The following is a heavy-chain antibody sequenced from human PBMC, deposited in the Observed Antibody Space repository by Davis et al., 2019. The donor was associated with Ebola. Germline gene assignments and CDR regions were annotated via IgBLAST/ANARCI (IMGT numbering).Heavy chain of an antibody. J-gene: IGHJ6*04. D-gene: IGHD3-3*01. CDR1: GFIFSSYS. Sequence: GGSLRLSCAASGFIFSSYSMNWVRQAPGKGLEWVAHISSSSSTVYYADTVKGRFTISRDNAKKSLYLQMNSLRAEDTAVYYRAKSGLSFGVVKYHYGMDVWGKGTTVTVSS. V-gene: IGHV3-48*01. CDR3: AKSGLSFGVVKYHYGMDV. CDR2: ISSSSSTV.